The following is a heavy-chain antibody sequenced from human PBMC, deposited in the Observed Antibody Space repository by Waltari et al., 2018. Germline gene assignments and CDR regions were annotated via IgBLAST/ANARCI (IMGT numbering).Heavy chain of an antibody. CDR3: AHTTEGATRNDPFDI. CDR2: VYWNDDK. J-gene: IGHJ3*02. Sequence: QITLKESGPSLVKPTQTLTMACTFSAFALCVGLGWIRQPPGKALEWLAVVYWNDDKRYNPSLKSRLTITKDTSKNQVVLTLTNVDPVDTGTYFCAHTTEGATRNDPFDIWGQGTMVTVSS. D-gene: IGHD1-26*01. CDR1: AFALCVG. V-gene: IGHV2-5*01.